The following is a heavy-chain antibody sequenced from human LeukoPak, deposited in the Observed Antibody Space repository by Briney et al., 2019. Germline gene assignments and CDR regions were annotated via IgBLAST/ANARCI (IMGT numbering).Heavy chain of an antibody. V-gene: IGHV3-74*03. J-gene: IGHJ4*02. D-gene: IGHD2-21*01. CDR3: IRDEALWRLDY. CDR1: GFTFSNHW. Sequence: HPGGSLRLSCAASGFTFSNHWMHWVRQAPGKGLVWVSRIDEGGTNAMYADSVKGRFSISRDNAKNTVNLQMNSLRAEDTGVYYRIRDEALWRLDYWGQGTLVTVSS. CDR2: IDEGGTNA.